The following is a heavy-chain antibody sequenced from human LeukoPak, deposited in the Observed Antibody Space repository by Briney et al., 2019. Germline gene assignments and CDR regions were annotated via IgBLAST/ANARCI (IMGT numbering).Heavy chain of an antibody. J-gene: IGHJ4*02. CDR3: ARAGKYSSSWYFDY. CDR2: ISSSSSYI. CDR1: GFTFSSYS. V-gene: IGHV3-21*01. D-gene: IGHD6-13*01. Sequence: GGTLRLSCAASGFTFSSYSMNWVRQAPGKGLEWVSSISSSSSYIYYADSVKGRFTISRDNAKNSLYLQINSLRAEDTAVYYCARAGKYSSSWYFDYWGQGTLVTVSS.